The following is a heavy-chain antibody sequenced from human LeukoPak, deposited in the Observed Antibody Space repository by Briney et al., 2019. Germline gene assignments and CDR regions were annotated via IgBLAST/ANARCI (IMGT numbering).Heavy chain of an antibody. V-gene: IGHV3-48*03. CDR2: ISSSGNII. CDR3: ARESSSDNDDYYHNPEYLQH. Sequence: GGSLRLSCAASGFTFRRYEMNWVRQAPGKGLEWIAYISSSGNIIYYSDSVKGRFTISRDNANSSLYLQMNSLSAEDTAVYYCARESSSDNDDYYHNPEYLQHWGRGTLVTVSS. CDR1: GFTFRRYE. D-gene: IGHD3-10*01. J-gene: IGHJ1*01.